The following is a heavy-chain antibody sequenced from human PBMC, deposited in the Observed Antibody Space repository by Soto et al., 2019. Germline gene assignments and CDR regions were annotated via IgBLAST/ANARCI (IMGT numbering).Heavy chain of an antibody. J-gene: IGHJ5*02. D-gene: IGHD6-13*01. CDR2: INAANGDT. CDR1: GCTFTSYG. V-gene: IGHV1-3*01. Sequence: ASVKVSCKASGCTFTSYGIHWVRQAPGQRLEWMGWINAANGDTKYSPKFQGGVTITRDTSASTAYMELSSLRSEDTAVYYCVRRHVSATGIDWFDPWGQGTLVTVSS. CDR3: VRRHVSATGIDWFDP.